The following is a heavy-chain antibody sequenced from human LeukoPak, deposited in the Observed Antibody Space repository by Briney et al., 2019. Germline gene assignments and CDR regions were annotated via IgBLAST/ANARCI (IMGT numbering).Heavy chain of an antibody. V-gene: IGHV4-59*01. CDR1: GGSISSYY. D-gene: IGHD4-23*01. J-gene: IGHJ3*02. CDR3: ATNFIRWYDAFDI. CDR2: IYYSGST. Sequence: PSETLSLTCTVSGGSISSYYWSWIRQPPGKGLEWIGYIYYSGSTNYNPSLKSRVTISVDTSKNQFSLKLSSVTAADTAVYYCATNFIRWYDAFDIWGQGTMVTVSS.